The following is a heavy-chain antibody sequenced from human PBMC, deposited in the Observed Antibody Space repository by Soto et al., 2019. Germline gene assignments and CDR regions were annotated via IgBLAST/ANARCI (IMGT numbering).Heavy chain of an antibody. Sequence: PSETLSLTCAVYGGSFSGYYWSWIRQPPGKGLEWIGEINHSGSTNYNPSLKSRVTISVDTSKNQFSLKLSSVTAADTAVYYCAKVLIASIVVVPAAMDYWGLGTLVTVSS. CDR1: GGSFSGYY. V-gene: IGHV4-34*01. CDR2: INHSGST. CDR3: AKVLIASIVVVPAAMDY. J-gene: IGHJ4*02. D-gene: IGHD2-2*01.